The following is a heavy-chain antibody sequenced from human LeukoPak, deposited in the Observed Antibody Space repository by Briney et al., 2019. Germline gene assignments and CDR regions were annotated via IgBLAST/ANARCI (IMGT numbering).Heavy chain of an antibody. V-gene: IGHV4-39*02. D-gene: IGHD6-19*01. CDR1: GGSISNYY. CDR3: ATDGKYYSSGDY. J-gene: IGHJ4*02. Sequence: PSETLSLTCTVSGGSISNYYWGWLRQPTAKGLEWIGNIFYSGSTYYNPSLKSRVTISVDTSKNQFSLKLSSVTAADTAVYYCATDGKYYSSGDYWGQGTLVTVSS. CDR2: IFYSGST.